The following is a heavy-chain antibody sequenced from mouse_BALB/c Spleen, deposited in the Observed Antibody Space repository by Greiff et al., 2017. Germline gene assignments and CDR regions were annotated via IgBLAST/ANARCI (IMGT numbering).Heavy chain of an antibody. D-gene: IGHD2-3*01. V-gene: IGHV1-77*01. CDR3: ARIYDGYYWFAY. CDR1: GYTFTDYV. Sequence: QVQLKESGPELVKPGASVKMSCKASGYTFTDYVISWVKQRTGQGLEWIGEIYPGSGSTYYNEKFKGKATLTADKSSNTAYMQLSSLTSEDSAVYFCARIYDGYYWFAYWGQGTLVTVSA. CDR2: IYPGSGST. J-gene: IGHJ3*01.